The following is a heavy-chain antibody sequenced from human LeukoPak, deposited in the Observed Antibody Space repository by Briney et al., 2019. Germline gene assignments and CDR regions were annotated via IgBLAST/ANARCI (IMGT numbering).Heavy chain of an antibody. J-gene: IGHJ2*01. CDR1: GFTFSSYD. CDR3: ARYLRYSWYFDL. V-gene: IGHV3-13*01. D-gene: IGHD1-26*01. CDR2: IGTAGDT. Sequence: GGSLRLSCAASGFTFSSYDMHWVRHATGKGLEWVSAIGTAGDTYYPGSVKGRFTISRENAKNSLYLQMNSLRAEDTAVYYCARYLRYSWYFDLWGRGTLVTVSS.